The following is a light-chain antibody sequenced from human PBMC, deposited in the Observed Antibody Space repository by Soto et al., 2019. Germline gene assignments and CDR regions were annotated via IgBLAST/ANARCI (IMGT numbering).Light chain of an antibody. J-gene: IGKJ4*01. Sequence: IPMTHSHSSLSAPVGYRVTIXYTASQGINNYLAWYQQKPGKVPNLLIFAASTLQSGVPSRFSGSGSGTDFTLTISSLQPEDVATYYCQEYNTAPLTFGGGTKVDI. V-gene: IGKV1-27*01. CDR1: QGINNY. CDR3: QEYNTAPLT. CDR2: AAS.